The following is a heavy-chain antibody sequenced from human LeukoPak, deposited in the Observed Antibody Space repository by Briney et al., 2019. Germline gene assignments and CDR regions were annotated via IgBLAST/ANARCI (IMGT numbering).Heavy chain of an antibody. D-gene: IGHD4/OR15-4a*01. J-gene: IGHJ4*02. CDR2: ISSNGGRT. CDR1: GFTFSSYA. V-gene: IGHV3-64D*06. CDR3: VKNSLLYDASPFDY. Sequence: GGSLRLSCSASGFTFSSYALHWVRQAPGKGLECVSVISSNGGRTHYADSVKGRFTISRDNSKNVVYLQMSSLRAEDTAVYYCVKNSLLYDASPFDYWGQGTLVTVSS.